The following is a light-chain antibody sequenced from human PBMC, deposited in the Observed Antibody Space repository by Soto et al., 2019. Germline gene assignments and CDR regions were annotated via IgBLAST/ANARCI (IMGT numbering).Light chain of an antibody. V-gene: IGLV2-14*01. Sequence: QSALTQPASVSGSPGQSIAISCTGTSGVVGGYDYVSWYQQHPDKAPKLMIYEVTKRPSWVSNRFSGSKSGNTASLTISGLQPEDEADYYCSSHTSVSTRVFGSGTKVTVL. CDR2: EVT. CDR1: SGVVGGYDY. CDR3: SSHTSVSTRV. J-gene: IGLJ1*01.